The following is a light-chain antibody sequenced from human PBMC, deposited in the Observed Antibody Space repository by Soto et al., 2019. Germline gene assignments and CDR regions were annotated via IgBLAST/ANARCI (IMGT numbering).Light chain of an antibody. CDR1: QSVRTG. V-gene: IGKV3D-15*01. CDR3: QQHNDWPLT. Sequence: EMVMAQSPATLSVSPGAGATLSCRASQSVRTGLAWYQQKPGQAPRLLIYDASYRATGIPARFIGSGSGTEFTLTISSLQSEDFAFYYCQQHNDWPLTFGGGTKVDIK. CDR2: DAS. J-gene: IGKJ4*01.